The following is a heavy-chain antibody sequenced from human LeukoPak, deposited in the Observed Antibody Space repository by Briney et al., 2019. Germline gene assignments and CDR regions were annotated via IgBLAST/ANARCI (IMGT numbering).Heavy chain of an antibody. CDR3: AKDPLGAPQYYLDY. CDR1: GFTFSSYG. CDR2: ISYDGSNK. D-gene: IGHD7-27*01. J-gene: IGHJ4*02. Sequence: GGSLRLSCAASGFTFSSYGMHWVRQAPGKGLEWVAVISYDGSNKYYADSVKGRFTISRDNSKNTLYLQMNSLRAEDTAVYYCAKDPLGAPQYYLDYWGQGTLVTVSS. V-gene: IGHV3-30*18.